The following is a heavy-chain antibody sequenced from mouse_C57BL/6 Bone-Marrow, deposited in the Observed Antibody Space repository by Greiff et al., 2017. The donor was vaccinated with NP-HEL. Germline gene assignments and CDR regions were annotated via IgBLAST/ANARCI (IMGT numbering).Heavy chain of an antibody. J-gene: IGHJ3*01. CDR1: GYTFTSYW. CDR3: ARGSSLFAY. D-gene: IGHD1-1*01. CDR2: IHPNSGST. V-gene: IGHV1-64*01. Sequence: QVQLQQPGAELVKPGASVKLSCKASGYTFTSYWMHWVKQRPGQGLEWIGMIHPNSGSTNYNEKFKSKATLTVDKSSSTAYTQLSSLTSEDSAVYYCARGSSLFAYWGQGTLVTVSA.